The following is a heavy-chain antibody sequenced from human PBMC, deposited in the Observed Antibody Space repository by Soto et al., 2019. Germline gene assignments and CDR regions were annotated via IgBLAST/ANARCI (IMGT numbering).Heavy chain of an antibody. J-gene: IGHJ4*02. D-gene: IGHD3-22*01. V-gene: IGHV1-8*01. Sequence: QVQLVQSGAEVKKPGASVKVSCKASGYTFTSYDINWVRQATGQGLEWMGWMNPNSGNTGYAQKFQGRDTMTRNTSISTAYMELSSLRSEDTAVYYCARGSMILGKGGRTFDYWGQGTLVTVSS. CDR3: ARGSMILGKGGRTFDY. CDR1: GYTFTSYD. CDR2: MNPNSGNT.